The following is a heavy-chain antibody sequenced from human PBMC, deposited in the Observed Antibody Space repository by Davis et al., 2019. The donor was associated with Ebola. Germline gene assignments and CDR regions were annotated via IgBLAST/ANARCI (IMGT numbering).Heavy chain of an antibody. CDR3: ARSGFLDS. CDR2: IYYSGST. CDR1: GASITSYY. V-gene: IGHV4-59*01. D-gene: IGHD3-3*01. Sequence: PSETLSLTCTVSGASITSYYYSWIRQPPGKGLEWIGYIYYSGSTKYNPSLKSRVTISVDTSKNQLSLKLKSVAAADTAVYYCARSGFLDSWGPGSLVTVSS. J-gene: IGHJ4*02.